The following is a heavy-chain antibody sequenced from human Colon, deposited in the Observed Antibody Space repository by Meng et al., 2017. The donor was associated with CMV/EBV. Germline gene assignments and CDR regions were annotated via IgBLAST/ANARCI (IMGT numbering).Heavy chain of an antibody. Sequence: GGSLRLSCTASGFIFSEHDMNWVRQVPGKGPEWISYISISGSSIEYSDSVRGRFTISRDTAKNLLFLQLSSLRVEDTAVYYCAREGPDDQDWFDPWGQGTLVTVSS. D-gene: IGHD3-3*01. J-gene: IGHJ5*02. CDR1: GFIFSEHD. CDR2: ISISGSSI. CDR3: AREGPDDQDWFDP. V-gene: IGHV3-48*03.